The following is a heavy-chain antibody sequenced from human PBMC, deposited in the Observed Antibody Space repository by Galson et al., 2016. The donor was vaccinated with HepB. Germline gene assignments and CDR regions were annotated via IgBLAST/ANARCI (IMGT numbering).Heavy chain of an antibody. CDR3: TRDSGYSAGFYRVRYFNC. D-gene: IGHD5-12*01. CDR2: VSSDGSEK. Sequence: SLRLSCAASGFGFTSSAMHWVRQLPGKGLEWVAVVSSDGSEKHYADSVKGRFTVSRDNSKNTVYLEMNGLKPEDTAVYYCTRDSGYSAGFYRVRYFNCWGQGTLVTVSS. CDR1: GFGFTSSA. V-gene: IGHV3-30-3*01. J-gene: IGHJ4*02.